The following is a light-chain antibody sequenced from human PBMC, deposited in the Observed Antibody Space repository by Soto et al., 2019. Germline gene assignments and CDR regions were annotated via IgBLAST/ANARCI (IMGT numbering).Light chain of an antibody. CDR3: SSYAGSNNYV. Sequence: QSVLTQPPSASGSPGQSVTISCTGTSSDVGEWNYVSWYQHHPGKAPKLMMYEVNKRPSGVPDRFSGSKSGNTASLTVSGLQAEDEADYYCSSYAGSNNYVFGGGTKVTV. CDR2: EVN. V-gene: IGLV2-8*01. CDR1: SSDVGEWNY. J-gene: IGLJ1*01.